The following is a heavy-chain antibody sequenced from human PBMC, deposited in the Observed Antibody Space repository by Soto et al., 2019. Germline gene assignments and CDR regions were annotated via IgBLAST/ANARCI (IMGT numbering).Heavy chain of an antibody. J-gene: IGHJ6*02. CDR2: IIPIFGTA. CDR1: GGTFSRYA. CDR3: ARDNGSGSYYNRWYYYYGMDV. V-gene: IGHV1-69*13. Sequence: SVKVSCKASGGTFSRYAISWVRQAPGQALEWMGGIIPIFGTANYAQKFQGRVTITADESTSTAYMELSSLRSEDTAVYYCARDNGSGSYYNRWYYYYGMDVWGQGTTVTVSS. D-gene: IGHD3-10*01.